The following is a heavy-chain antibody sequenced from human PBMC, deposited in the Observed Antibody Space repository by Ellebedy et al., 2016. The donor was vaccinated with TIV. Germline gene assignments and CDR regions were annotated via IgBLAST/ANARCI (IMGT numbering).Heavy chain of an antibody. D-gene: IGHD1-14*01. Sequence: ASVKVSCKTSGYTFTGYYMQWVLQAPGQGLAWMGIINPSTGSTRYAQKFQGRVTLTRDRSTNTVYMEMSSLRSEDTAVYYCARLSDRGEHWGQGTLVTVSS. CDR2: INPSTGST. J-gene: IGHJ1*01. CDR3: ARLSDRGEH. CDR1: GYTFTGYY. V-gene: IGHV1-46*01.